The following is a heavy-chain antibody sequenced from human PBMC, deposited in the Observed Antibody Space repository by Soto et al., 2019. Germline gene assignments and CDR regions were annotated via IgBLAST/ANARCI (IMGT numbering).Heavy chain of an antibody. V-gene: IGHV3-74*01. CDR3: TRGNYYGMDV. Sequence: EVQLVESGGNLVQPGGSLRLSCAASGFTFSNYFMHWVRQAPGKGLVWVSRINSDGSTTSYADSVKGRFTISRDNAKNTLYLQMNSLRAKDTAVYYCTRGNYYGMDVWGQGTTVTVSS. CDR2: INSDGSTT. J-gene: IGHJ6*02. CDR1: GFTFSNYF.